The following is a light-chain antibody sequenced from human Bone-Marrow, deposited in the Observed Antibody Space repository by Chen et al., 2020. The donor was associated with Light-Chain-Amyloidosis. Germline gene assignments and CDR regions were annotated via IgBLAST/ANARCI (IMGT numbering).Light chain of an antibody. V-gene: IGLV3-25*03. CDR3: QSADSSGTYEVI. CDR1: DLPTKY. CDR2: RDT. J-gene: IGLJ2*01. Sequence: SYELTQPPSVSVSPGQTARITCSGDDLPTKYAYGYQRKPGQAPVLVIHRDTERPSGISERFSGSSSGTTATLTISGVQAEDEDDYHCQSADSSGTYEVIFGGGTKLTVL.